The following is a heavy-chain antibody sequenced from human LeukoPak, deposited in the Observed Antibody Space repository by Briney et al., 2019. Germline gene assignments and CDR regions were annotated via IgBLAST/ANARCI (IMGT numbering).Heavy chain of an antibody. CDR1: GLTFTTYC. J-gene: IGHJ3*02. D-gene: IGHD3-10*01. CDR3: ARIRGAFDM. CDR2: IHQGGRDK. Sequence: GRSLRLSCAASGLTFTTYCMTWVRQAPGKGLEWVVNIHQGGRDKYYADSARGRFSISRDNAKNTVFLQMNSLRAEDTTVDYCARIRGAFDMWGQGKMVTVSS. V-gene: IGHV3-7*03.